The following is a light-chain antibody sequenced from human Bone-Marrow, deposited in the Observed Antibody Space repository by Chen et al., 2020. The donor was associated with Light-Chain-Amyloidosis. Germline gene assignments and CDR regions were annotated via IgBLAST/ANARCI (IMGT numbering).Light chain of an antibody. Sequence: SYVLTQPSSVSVAPGQTATIACGGNNIGSTSVHWYQQTPGQAPLPVVYDDSDRPSGSPERLSGSNSGNTATLTISRVEAGDEADYYCQVWDRSSDRPVFGGGTKLTVL. V-gene: IGLV3-21*02. CDR1: NIGSTS. CDR3: QVWDRSSDRPV. CDR2: DDS. J-gene: IGLJ3*02.